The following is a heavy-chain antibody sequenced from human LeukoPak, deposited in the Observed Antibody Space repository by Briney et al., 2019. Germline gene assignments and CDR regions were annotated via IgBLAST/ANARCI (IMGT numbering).Heavy chain of an antibody. V-gene: IGHV1-2*02. Sequence: ASVKVSCKASGYTFTGYYMHWVRQAPGQGLEWMGWINPNSGGTNYAQKFQGRVTMTRDTSISTAYMELSRLRSDDTAVYYCARDRTGTDGEFDYWGQGTLVTVSS. CDR3: ARDRTGTDGEFDY. CDR2: INPNSGGT. D-gene: IGHD1-1*01. J-gene: IGHJ4*02. CDR1: GYTFTGYY.